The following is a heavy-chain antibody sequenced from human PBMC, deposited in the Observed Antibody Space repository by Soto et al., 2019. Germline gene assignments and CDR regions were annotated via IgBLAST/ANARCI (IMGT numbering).Heavy chain of an antibody. Sequence: EVQLVESGGGLVQPGGSLRLSCAASGFTLSGRSMHWVRQAPGKGLVWVSGIDNAGTDSTYAGSVKGRLTTSRDNAKNMLYLRLNSVRVEEMAVYYCARGWYGPDVWGKGTRVTVSS. CDR1: GFTLSGRS. CDR2: IDNAGTDS. CDR3: ARGWYGPDV. V-gene: IGHV3-74*01. J-gene: IGHJ6*04.